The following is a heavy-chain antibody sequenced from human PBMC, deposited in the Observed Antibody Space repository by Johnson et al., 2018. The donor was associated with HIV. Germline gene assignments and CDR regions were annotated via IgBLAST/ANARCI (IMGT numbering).Heavy chain of an antibody. V-gene: IGHV3-30*18. Sequence: QMLLVESGGGVVRPGGSLRLSCAASGFTFSNYDIHLVRQAPGKGLEWVAVISYDGSNKYYADSVKGRFTISRDNSKNTLYLQMNSLRAEDTAVYDCAKGLKLGSGDDAFDIWGQGTMVTVSS. CDR3: AKGLKLGSGDDAFDI. D-gene: IGHD7-27*01. CDR2: ISYDGSNK. CDR1: GFTFSNYD. J-gene: IGHJ3*02.